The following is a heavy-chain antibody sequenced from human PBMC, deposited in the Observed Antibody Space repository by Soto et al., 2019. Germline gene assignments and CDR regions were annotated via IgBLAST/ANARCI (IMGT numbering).Heavy chain of an antibody. V-gene: IGHV3-23*01. CDR1: GFTFSSYA. J-gene: IGHJ2*01. CDR2: IRGSGGST. Sequence: GSLRLSCAASGFTFSSYAMSWVRQAPGKGLEWVSGIRGSGGSTYYADSVKGRFTISRDNSKNTLYLQMNSLRAEDTAVYYCAKRPYDSDWYFDLWGRGTLVTVSS. CDR3: AKRPYDSDWYFDL. D-gene: IGHD3-22*01.